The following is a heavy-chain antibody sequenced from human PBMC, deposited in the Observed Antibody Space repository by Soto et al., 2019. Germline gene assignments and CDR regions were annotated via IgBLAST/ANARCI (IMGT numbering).Heavy chain of an antibody. Sequence: GGSLRLSCAASGFTVSSNHMSWVRQAPGKGLEWVSVIYSGGSTYYADSVKGRFTISRDNSKNTLYLQMNSLRAEDTAVYYCARADDFLDDWFDPWGQGTLVTVS. CDR3: ARADDFLDDWFDP. V-gene: IGHV3-53*01. J-gene: IGHJ5*02. CDR2: IYSGGST. CDR1: GFTVSSNH. D-gene: IGHD3-3*01.